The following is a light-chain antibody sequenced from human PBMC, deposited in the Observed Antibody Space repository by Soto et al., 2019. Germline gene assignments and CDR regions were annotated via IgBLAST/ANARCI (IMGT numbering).Light chain of an antibody. Sequence: EIVLTQSPGTVSLSPGERATLSCRASQSVSSIYLAWYQQKPGQAPRLLIYGASSRATGIPDRFSGSGSGTDFTLTISRLEPEDFAVYYCQQYGSSPRTFGQGTKVEI. CDR1: QSVSSIY. CDR2: GAS. CDR3: QQYGSSPRT. J-gene: IGKJ1*01. V-gene: IGKV3-20*01.